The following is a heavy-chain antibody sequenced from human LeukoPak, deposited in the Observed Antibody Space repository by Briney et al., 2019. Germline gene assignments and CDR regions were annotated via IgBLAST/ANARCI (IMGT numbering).Heavy chain of an antibody. D-gene: IGHD2-8*01. Sequence: ASVKVSCKASGYSFTSFAISWVRQAPGQGLEWMGWINPYNGETNYAQKFKGRVTMTEDSSAETAYMQLSSLTSEDTAVYYCLISPGHWGQGTLVTVSS. CDR2: INPYNGET. CDR3: LISPGH. CDR1: GYSFTSFA. V-gene: IGHV1-18*01. J-gene: IGHJ4*02.